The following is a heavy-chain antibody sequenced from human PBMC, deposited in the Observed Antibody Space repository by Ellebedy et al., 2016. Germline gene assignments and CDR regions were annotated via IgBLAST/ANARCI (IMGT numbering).Heavy chain of an antibody. J-gene: IGHJ3*01. CDR2: INPSGGST. Sequence: ASVKVSCXASGYTFTSYYMHWVRQAPGQGLEWMGIINPSGGSTSYAQKFQGRVTMTRDTSTSTVYMELSSLRSEDTAIYYCARGKYYYDSSGLDAFDLWGQGTMVTVSS. CDR1: GYTFTSYY. CDR3: ARGKYYYDSSGLDAFDL. V-gene: IGHV1-46*01. D-gene: IGHD3-22*01.